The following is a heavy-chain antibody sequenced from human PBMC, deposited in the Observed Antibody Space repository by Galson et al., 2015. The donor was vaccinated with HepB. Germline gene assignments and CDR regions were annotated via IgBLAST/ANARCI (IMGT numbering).Heavy chain of an antibody. Sequence: SETLSLTCTVSGGSISSYHWSWIRQPPGKGLEWIGYIYYSGSTNYNPSLKSRVTISADTSKNQFSLKLSSVTAADTAVYYCARVRGSSSLSYYYYYMDVWGKGTTVTVSS. CDR1: GGSISSYH. V-gene: IGHV4-59*01. D-gene: IGHD6-6*01. CDR3: ARVRGSSSLSYYYYYMDV. CDR2: IYYSGST. J-gene: IGHJ6*03.